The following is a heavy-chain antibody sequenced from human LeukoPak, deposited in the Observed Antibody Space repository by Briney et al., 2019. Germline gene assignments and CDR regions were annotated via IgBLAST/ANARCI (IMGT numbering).Heavy chain of an antibody. D-gene: IGHD3-3*01. V-gene: IGHV3-66*01. CDR1: GFTVSSSY. J-gene: IGHJ6*02. CDR3: ARDLTRVFGVVITYGMDV. Sequence: GGSLRLSCAASGFTVSSSYMSWVRQAPGKGLEWVSVIYSGGSTYYADSVKGRFTISRDNSKNTLYLQMNSLRAEDTAVYYCARDLTRVFGVVITYGMDVWGQGTTVTVSS. CDR2: IYSGGST.